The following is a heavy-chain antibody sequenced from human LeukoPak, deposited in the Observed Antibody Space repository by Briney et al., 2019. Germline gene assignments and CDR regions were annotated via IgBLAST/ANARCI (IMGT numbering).Heavy chain of an antibody. CDR3: ARAVVPSSYYFDY. J-gene: IGHJ4*02. D-gene: IGHD6-6*01. CDR2: IYYSGST. Sequence: SQTLSLTCTVSGGSISSGGYYWSWIRQHPGKGLEWIGYIYYSGSTYYNPSLKSRVTISVDTSKNQFSLKLSSVTAADTAVYYCARAVVPSSYYFDYWGQGTLVTVSS. V-gene: IGHV4-31*03. CDR1: GGSISSGGYY.